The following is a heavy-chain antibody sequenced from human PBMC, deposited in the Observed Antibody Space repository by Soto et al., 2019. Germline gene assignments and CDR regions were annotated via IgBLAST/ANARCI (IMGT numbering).Heavy chain of an antibody. J-gene: IGHJ4*02. CDR1: GFNVNSNY. Sequence: GGSLRLSCAASGFNVNSNYLSWVRQAPGKGLEWVSVIYSDGSTYYADSVKGRFIISRDNSNNTLYFQMNSLRAEDTAVYYCATLTKYDILTGFYPCWGQGT. D-gene: IGHD3-9*01. CDR3: ATLTKYDILTGFYPC. V-gene: IGHV3-66*01. CDR2: IYSDGST.